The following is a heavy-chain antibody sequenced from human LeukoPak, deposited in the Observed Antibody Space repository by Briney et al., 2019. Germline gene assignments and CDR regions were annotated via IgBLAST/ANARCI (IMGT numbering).Heavy chain of an antibody. CDR2: INPNSGGT. CDR3: ARVKTILDAFDI. J-gene: IGHJ3*02. Sequence: RASVKVSCTASGYTFTGYYMHWVRQAPGQGLEWMGWINPNSGGTNYAQKFQGRVTMTRDTSISTAYMELSRLRSDDTAVYYCARVKTILDAFDIWGQGTMVTVSS. D-gene: IGHD1-1*01. V-gene: IGHV1-2*02. CDR1: GYTFTGYY.